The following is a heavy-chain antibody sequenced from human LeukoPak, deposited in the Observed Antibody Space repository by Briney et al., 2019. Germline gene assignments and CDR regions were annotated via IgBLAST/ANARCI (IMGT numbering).Heavy chain of an antibody. Sequence: ASVKVSCKASGYTFRNYGISWVRQAPGQGLEWMAWISVYNGNTNYAQRFQGRVTMTTDTSTNTASMELKSLRSDDTAVYYCARGGGWNAFDIWGQGTMVTVSS. D-gene: IGHD3-3*01. CDR2: ISVYNGNT. CDR3: ARGGGWNAFDI. J-gene: IGHJ3*02. CDR1: GYTFRNYG. V-gene: IGHV1-18*01.